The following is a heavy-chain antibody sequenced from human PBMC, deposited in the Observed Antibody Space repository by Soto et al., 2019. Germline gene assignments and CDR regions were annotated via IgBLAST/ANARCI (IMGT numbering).Heavy chain of an antibody. CDR2: IIPIFGTA. CDR3: ARSENCSSTSCYYYGMDV. Sequence: SLKVYCKTSGDTFSSYAISCVRQTTGQGLEWMGGIIPIFGTANYAQKFQGRVTITADESTSTAYMELSSPRSEDMAVYYCARSENCSSTSCYYYGMDVWGQGTTVTVSS. D-gene: IGHD2-2*01. CDR1: GDTFSSYA. V-gene: IGHV1-69*13. J-gene: IGHJ6*02.